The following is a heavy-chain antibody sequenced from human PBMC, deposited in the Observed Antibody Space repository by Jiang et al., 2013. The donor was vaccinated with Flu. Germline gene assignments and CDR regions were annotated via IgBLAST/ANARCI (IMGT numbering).Heavy chain of an antibody. J-gene: IGHJ2*01. CDR2: IYYSGST. D-gene: IGHD2-15*01. Sequence: GYYWSWIRQHPGKGLEWIGYIYYSGSTYYNPSLKSRVTISVDTSKNQFSLKLSSVTAADTAVYYCARAYIVVVVAADRYFDLWGRGTPVTVSS. CDR1: GYY. V-gene: IGHV4-31*02. CDR3: ARAYIVVVVAADRYFDL.